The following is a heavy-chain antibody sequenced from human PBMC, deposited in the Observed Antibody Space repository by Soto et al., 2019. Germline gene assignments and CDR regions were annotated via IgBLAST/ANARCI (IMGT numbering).Heavy chain of an antibody. Sequence: SETLSLTCTVSGGSISSSSYYWGWIRQPPGKGLEWIGSIYYSGSTYYNPSLKSRVTISVDTSKNQFSLKPSSVTAADTAVYYCARARIVVVPSCSRGMRRWFDSWGQRTLVIGSS. J-gene: IGHJ5*01. V-gene: IGHV4-39*07. D-gene: IGHD2-2*01. CDR2: IYYSGST. CDR1: GGSISSSSYY. CDR3: ARARIVVVPSCSRGMRRWFDS.